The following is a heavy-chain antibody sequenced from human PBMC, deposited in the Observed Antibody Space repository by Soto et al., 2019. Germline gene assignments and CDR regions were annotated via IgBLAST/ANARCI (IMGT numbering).Heavy chain of an antibody. CDR3: VPGIDSGSGSFYL. J-gene: IGHJ1*01. D-gene: IGHD3-10*01. V-gene: IGHV4-34*01. CDR2: IKENRDA. CDR1: GGYFDNYF. Sequence: SETLSLTCGVYGGYFDNYFWSWIRQTPGRGLEWIGEIKENRDASYNPSLKSQVTISLDTSRKQISLKLTSVTAADAALYYCVPGIDSGSGSFYLWGQGTPVTVSS.